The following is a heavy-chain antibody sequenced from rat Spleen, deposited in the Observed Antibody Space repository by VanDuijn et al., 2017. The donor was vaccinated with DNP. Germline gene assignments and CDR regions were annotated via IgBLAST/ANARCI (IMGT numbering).Heavy chain of an antibody. CDR2: ISNVGNT. J-gene: IGHJ1*01. CDR3: ARWFPPYWFFDF. CDR1: GFSLTSFG. D-gene: IGHD1-12*03. V-gene: IGHV2S8*01. Sequence: QVQLKESGPGLVQPSQTLSLTCTVSGFSLTSFGVSWIRQPPGKGLEWIAAISNVGNTYYNSVLKSRLSISRDTSKSQVFLKMDSLQTEDTAMYFCARWFPPYWFFDFWGPGTMVTVSS.